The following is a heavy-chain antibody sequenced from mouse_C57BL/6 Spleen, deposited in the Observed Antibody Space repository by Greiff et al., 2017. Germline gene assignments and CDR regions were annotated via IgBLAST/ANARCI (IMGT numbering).Heavy chain of an antibody. CDR1: GYTFTSYW. V-gene: IGHV1-59*01. CDR2: IDPSDSYT. CDR3: ARWGDYYAMDY. Sequence: QVQLQQPGAELVRPGTSVKLSCKASGYTFTSYWMHWVKQRPGQGLEWIGVIDPSDSYTNYNQKFKGKATLTVDTSSSTAYMQLSSLTSEDSAVYYCARWGDYYAMDYWGQGTSVTVSS. J-gene: IGHJ4*01.